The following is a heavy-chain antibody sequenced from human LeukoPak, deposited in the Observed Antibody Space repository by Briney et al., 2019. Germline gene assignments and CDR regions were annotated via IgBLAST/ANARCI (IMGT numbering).Heavy chain of an antibody. V-gene: IGHV3-30*04. Sequence: PGRSLRLSCAASGFTFSSYAMHWVRQAPGKGLEWVAVISYDGSNKYYADSVKGRFTISRDNSKNTLYLQMNSLRAEDTAVYYCARDSHYAFDIWGQGTMVTVSS. J-gene: IGHJ3*02. CDR3: ARDSHYAFDI. CDR2: ISYDGSNK. CDR1: GFTFSSYA.